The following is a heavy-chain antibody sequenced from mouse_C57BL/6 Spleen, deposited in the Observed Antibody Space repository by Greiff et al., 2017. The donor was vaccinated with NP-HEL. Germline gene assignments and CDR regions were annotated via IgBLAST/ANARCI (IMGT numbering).Heavy chain of an antibody. CDR3: AREGYGSSYGY. CDR1: GFTFSSYA. Sequence: EVHLVESGGGLVKPGGSLKLSCAASGFTFSSYAMSWVRQTPEKRLEWVATISDGGSYTYYPDNVKGRFTISRDNAKNNLYLQMSHLKSEDTAMYYCAREGYGSSYGYWGQGTTLTVSS. V-gene: IGHV5-4*01. J-gene: IGHJ2*01. D-gene: IGHD1-1*01. CDR2: ISDGGSYT.